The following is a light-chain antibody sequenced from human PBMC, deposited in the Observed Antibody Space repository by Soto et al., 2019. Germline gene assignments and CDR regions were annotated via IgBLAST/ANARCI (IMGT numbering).Light chain of an antibody. V-gene: IGKV1-39*01. CDR2: GAS. CDR1: QSISIY. J-gene: IGKJ5*01. Sequence: DIHMTQSPSSLSASAGDRVTITCRASQSISIYLNWYQLKPGKAPNLLIYGASYMDRGVPTGFSGSGAGTDFIITISSLQPEDFVIFYCQQPYTTPEITFGLGTRLEI. CDR3: QQPYTTPEIT.